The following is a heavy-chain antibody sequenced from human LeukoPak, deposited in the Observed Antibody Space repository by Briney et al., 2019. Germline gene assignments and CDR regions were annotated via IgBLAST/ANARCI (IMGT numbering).Heavy chain of an antibody. CDR1: GFTFSSYA. V-gene: IGHV3-33*01. Sequence: GGSLRLSCAASGFTFSSYAMHWVRQAPGKGLEWVAVIWYDESNKYYVDSVKGRFTISRDNAKNSLYLQMNSLRAEDTAVYYCARDVELDYWGQGTLVTVSS. D-gene: IGHD3-10*01. CDR3: ARDVELDY. CDR2: IWYDESNK. J-gene: IGHJ4*02.